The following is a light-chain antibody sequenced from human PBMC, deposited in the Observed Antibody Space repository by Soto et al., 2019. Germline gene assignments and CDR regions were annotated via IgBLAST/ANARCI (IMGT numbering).Light chain of an antibody. J-gene: IGKJ4*01. CDR2: DAS. CDR1: QSVSTY. V-gene: IGKV3-11*01. Sequence: DIGLTQSPATLSLSPGDRATLSCRANQSVSTYLNWYQQKRGQAPRLLIFDASNRAAGIPARFSGSGSGTDFTLTISSLDPEDFAVYFCQQRRLWLTFGGGTNV. CDR3: QQRRLWLT.